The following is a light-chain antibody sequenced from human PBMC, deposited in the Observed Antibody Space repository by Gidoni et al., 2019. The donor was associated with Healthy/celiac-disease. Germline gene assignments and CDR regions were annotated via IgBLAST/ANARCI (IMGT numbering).Light chain of an antibody. CDR3: QQYGSSPSYT. J-gene: IGKJ2*01. CDR1: QSVSSSY. CDR2: GAS. V-gene: IGKV3-20*01. Sequence: EILFTQSPGTLSLSPGERATLSCRASQSVSSSYLAWYQQKPGQAPRLLIYGASSRATGIPDRFSGSGSGTDFTLTISRLEPEDFAVYYCQQYGSSPSYTFGQGTKLEIK.